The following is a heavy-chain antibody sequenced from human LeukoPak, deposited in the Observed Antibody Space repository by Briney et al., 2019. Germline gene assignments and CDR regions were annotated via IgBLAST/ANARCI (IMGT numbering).Heavy chain of an antibody. D-gene: IGHD6-13*01. Sequence: ASVKVSCKASGYTFTGYYMHWVRQAPGQGLEWMGWINPNSGGTNYAQKFQGRVTMTRDTSISTAYMELSRLRSDDTAVYYCARAARGSSWSPEYYYYYYMDVWGKGTTVTVSS. CDR3: ARAARGSSWSPEYYYYYYMDV. CDR2: INPNSGGT. V-gene: IGHV1-2*02. J-gene: IGHJ6*03. CDR1: GYTFTGYY.